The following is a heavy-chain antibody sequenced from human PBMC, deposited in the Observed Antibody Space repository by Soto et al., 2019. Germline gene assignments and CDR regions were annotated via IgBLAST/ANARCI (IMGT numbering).Heavy chain of an antibody. D-gene: IGHD4-17*01. Sequence: TSETLSLTCAVSGYSISSGYYWGWIRQPPGKGLEWIGSIYHSGSTYYNPSLKSRVTISVDTSKNQFSLKLSSVTAADTAVYYCARESGDNYGSSPDLYYFDYWGQGTLVTVSS. CDR1: GYSISSGYY. CDR2: IYHSGST. V-gene: IGHV4-38-2*02. CDR3: ARESGDNYGSSPDLYYFDY. J-gene: IGHJ4*02.